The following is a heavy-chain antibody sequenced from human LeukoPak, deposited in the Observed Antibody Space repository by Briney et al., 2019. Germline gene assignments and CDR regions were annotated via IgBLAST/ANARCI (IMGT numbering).Heavy chain of an antibody. D-gene: IGHD1-7*01. CDR2: IYTSGST. Sequence: SEALSLTCTVSGGSVSSYYWSWIRQPAGKGLEWIGRIYTSGSTNYNPSLKSRVTMSVDTSKNQFSLKLSSVTAADTAVYYCARDRLELRSWWFDPWGQGTLVTVSS. J-gene: IGHJ5*02. V-gene: IGHV4-4*07. CDR1: GGSVSSYY. CDR3: ARDRLELRSWWFDP.